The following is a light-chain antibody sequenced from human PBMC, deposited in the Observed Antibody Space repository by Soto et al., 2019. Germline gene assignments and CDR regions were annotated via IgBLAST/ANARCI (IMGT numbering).Light chain of an antibody. J-gene: IGKJ5*01. CDR2: DAS. V-gene: IGKV1-33*01. Sequence: DIQMTQSPSSLSASVGDRVTITCQASQDISRYLNWYQQKAGKAPKVLIYDASTLESGVPSRFSGSGSGTNFTFTISTLQPEDFATYFCQQSDDLPITFGQGTRLEIK. CDR3: QQSDDLPIT. CDR1: QDISRY.